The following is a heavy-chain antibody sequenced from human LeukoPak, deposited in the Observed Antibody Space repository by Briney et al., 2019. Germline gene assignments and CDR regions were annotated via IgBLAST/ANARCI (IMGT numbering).Heavy chain of an antibody. Sequence: GGSLRLSCAASGFTFNNYAMNWVRQAPGKGLEWVSVISGSGGTTYYADSVKGRFTISRDSSRNTLYLQMNSLRAEDTAVYYCAKVSGGGLYYDGMDVWGQGTTVTVSS. V-gene: IGHV3-23*01. CDR3: AKVSGGGLYYDGMDV. J-gene: IGHJ6*02. CDR1: GFTFNNYA. CDR2: ISGSGGTT. D-gene: IGHD1-14*01.